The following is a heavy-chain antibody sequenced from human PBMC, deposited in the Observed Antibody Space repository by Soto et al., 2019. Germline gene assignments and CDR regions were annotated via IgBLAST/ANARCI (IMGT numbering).Heavy chain of an antibody. J-gene: IGHJ6*02. CDR2: IDPSDSYT. Sequence: PGESLKISCKGSGYSFTSYWISWVRQMPGKGLEWMGRIDPSDSYTNYSPSFQGHVTISADKSISTAYLQWSSLKASDTAMYYCARHIVATIRNYYYGMDVWGQGTTVTVSS. CDR3: ARHIVATIRNYYYGMDV. CDR1: GYSFTSYW. V-gene: IGHV5-10-1*01. D-gene: IGHD5-12*01.